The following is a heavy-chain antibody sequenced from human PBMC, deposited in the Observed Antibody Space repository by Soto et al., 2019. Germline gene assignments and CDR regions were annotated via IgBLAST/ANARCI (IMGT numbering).Heavy chain of an antibody. CDR1: GFTFSSYA. CDR3: AKGRGQNWNFDY. J-gene: IGHJ4*02. CDR2: ISGSGGTA. Sequence: EVQLLESGGGSVQPGGSLRLSCAASGFTFSSYAMHWVRRPPAKGLEWVSSISGSGGTAYYADSVKGRFSISRDSLVNTLYLQMNSVRAEDTAVYYCAKGRGQNWNFDYWGQGTLVTVSP. D-gene: IGHD1-1*01. V-gene: IGHV3-23*01.